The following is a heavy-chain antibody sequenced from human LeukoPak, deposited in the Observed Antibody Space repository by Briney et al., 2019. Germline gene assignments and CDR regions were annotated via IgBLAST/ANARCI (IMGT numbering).Heavy chain of an antibody. D-gene: IGHD2-2*01. V-gene: IGHV4-59*01. CDR1: GGSISSYY. J-gene: IGHJ5*02. CDR3: ARQAVPAAKKNWFDP. CDR2: IYYSGST. Sequence: PSETLSLTCTVSGGSISSYYWSWIRQPPGKGLEWIGYIYYSGSTNYSPSLKSRVTISVDTSKNQFSLKLSSVTAADTAVYYCARQAVPAAKKNWFDPWGQGTLVTASS.